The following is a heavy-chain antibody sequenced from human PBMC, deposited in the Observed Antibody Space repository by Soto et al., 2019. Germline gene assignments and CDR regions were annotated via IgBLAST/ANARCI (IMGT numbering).Heavy chain of an antibody. Sequence: QVQLVESGGGVVQPGRSLRLSCAASGFTFTTYGMHWVRQAPGKGLEWVALISLDGNKKYAEDSVKGRFTISRDKSKNTQNLQMNSLRAKDTDMYYCVKEGRPTYFYGSGSGPANNWFDPWGQGTLVTVFS. J-gene: IGHJ5*02. CDR2: ISLDGNKK. CDR3: VKEGRPTYFYGSGSGPANNWFDP. V-gene: IGHV3-30*18. CDR1: GFTFTTYG. D-gene: IGHD3-10*01.